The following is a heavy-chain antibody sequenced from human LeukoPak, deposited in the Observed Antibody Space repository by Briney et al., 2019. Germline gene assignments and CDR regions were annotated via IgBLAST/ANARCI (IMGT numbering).Heavy chain of an antibody. J-gene: IGHJ5*02. CDR3: ARRTPRGYGSGSYSLWFAP. CDR1: GFTFSTYS. D-gene: IGHD3-10*01. V-gene: IGHV3-21*04. CDR2: ISSGSSYI. Sequence: PGGALRLSCAASGFTFSTYSINWVRQAPGKGLEWVSSISSGSSYIYYADSVKGRFTISRDNAKNSLYLQMNSLRVEDTAVYYCARRTPRGYGSGSYSLWFAPWGQGTLVTVSS.